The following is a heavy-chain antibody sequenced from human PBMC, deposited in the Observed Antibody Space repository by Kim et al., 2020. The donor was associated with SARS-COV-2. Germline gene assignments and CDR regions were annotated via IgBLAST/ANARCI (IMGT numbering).Heavy chain of an antibody. CDR3: AKDRGSSWTIYYYIMDV. D-gene: IGHD6-13*01. CDR1: GFTFSSYG. Sequence: GGSLRLSCAASGFTFSSYGMHWVRQAPGKGLEWVAVISYDGSNKYYAYSVNGRFTISIDNSKNTLYLQMNSLRAKDTAVYYCAKDRGSSWTIYYYIMDVWGQGATVTVSS. J-gene: IGHJ6*02. CDR2: ISYDGSNK. V-gene: IGHV3-30*18.